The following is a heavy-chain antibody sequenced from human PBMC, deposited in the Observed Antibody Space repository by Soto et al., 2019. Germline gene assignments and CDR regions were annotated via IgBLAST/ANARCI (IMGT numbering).Heavy chain of an antibody. Sequence: SETLSLTGTVSGGSISSGGYYWSWIRQHPGKGLEWIGYIYYSGSTYYNPSLKSRVTISVDTSKNQFSLKLSSVTAADTAVYYCAKGYYYYYGMDVWGQGTTVTVSS. CDR1: GGSISSGGYY. J-gene: IGHJ6*02. CDR3: AKGYYYYYGMDV. CDR2: IYYSGST. V-gene: IGHV4-31*03.